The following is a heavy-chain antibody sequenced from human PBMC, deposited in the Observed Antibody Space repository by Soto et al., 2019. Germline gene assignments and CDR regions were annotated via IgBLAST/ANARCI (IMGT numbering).Heavy chain of an antibody. Sequence: GGSLRLSCAASGFTFSNAWMSWVRQAPGKGLEWVGRIKSKTDGGTTDYAAPVKGRFTISRDDSKNTLYLQMNSLKTEDTAVYYCTSVVLLWFGRNDYWGQGTLVTVSS. CDR2: IKSKTDGGTT. V-gene: IGHV3-15*01. J-gene: IGHJ4*02. D-gene: IGHD3-10*01. CDR1: GFTFSNAW. CDR3: TSVVLLWFGRNDY.